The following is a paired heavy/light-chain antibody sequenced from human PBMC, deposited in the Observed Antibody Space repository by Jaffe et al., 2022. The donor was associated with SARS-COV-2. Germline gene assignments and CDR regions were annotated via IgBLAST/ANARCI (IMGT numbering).Heavy chain of an antibody. Sequence: QITLKESGPSLVEPTQTLTLTCTFSGFSLSTNGVGVGWVRQPPGKALDWLGIIYWDDDRRYNPSLKSRLTITKDTSKNQVVLTMTNMETVDTATYYCAHTPYAPGSLYYFDSWGQGTLVTVSS. J-gene: IGHJ4*02. D-gene: IGHD2-8*01. CDR3: AHTPYAPGSLYYFDS. V-gene: IGHV2-5*02. CDR2: IYWDDDR. CDR1: GFSLSTNGVG.
Light chain of an antibody. CDR3: SSSTSSAALV. CDR1: SSDVGMSKY. J-gene: IGLJ2*01. CDR2: DVN. Sequence: QSVLTQPASVSGSPGQSIAVSCTGTSSDVGMSKYVSWYHQIPGKAPKLVIFDVNKRPSGISDRFSGSKSGNAASLTISGLQADDEGDYYCSSSTSSAALVFGGGTKLTVL. V-gene: IGLV2-14*03.